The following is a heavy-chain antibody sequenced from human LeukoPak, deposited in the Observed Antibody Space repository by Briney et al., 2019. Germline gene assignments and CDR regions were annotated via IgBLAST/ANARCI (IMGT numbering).Heavy chain of an antibody. CDR3: ARGGSGSYSYRFDP. J-gene: IGHJ5*02. CDR2: IYYSGST. Sequence: SETLSLTCTVSGGSISSGGYYWSWIRQHPGKGLEWIGYIYYSGSTYYNPSLKSRVTISVDTSKNQFSLKLSSVTAADTAVYYCARGGSGSYSYRFDPWGQGTLVTVSS. CDR1: GGSISSGGYY. V-gene: IGHV4-31*03. D-gene: IGHD3-10*01.